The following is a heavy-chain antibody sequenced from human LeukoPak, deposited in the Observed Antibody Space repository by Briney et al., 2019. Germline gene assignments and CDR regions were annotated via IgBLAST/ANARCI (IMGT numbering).Heavy chain of an antibody. CDR2: MNPNSGNI. CDR3: ARALSWTTESYYYMDV. Sequence: ASVKVPCKASGYTFSSYDINWVRQATGQGLEWMGWMNPNSGNIGYAQKFQGRVTMTKNTSITTAYMELSSLRSEDTAVYYCARALSWTTESYYYMDVWGQGTPVTVSS. J-gene: IGHJ6*03. CDR1: GYTFSSYD. V-gene: IGHV1-8*01. D-gene: IGHD3/OR15-3a*01.